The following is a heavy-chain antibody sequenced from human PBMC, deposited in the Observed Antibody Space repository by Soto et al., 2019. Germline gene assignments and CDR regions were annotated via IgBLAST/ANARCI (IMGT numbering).Heavy chain of an antibody. D-gene: IGHD3-16*01. Sequence: QVLVVQSGAEVKKPGSSVKVSCKVSGGTFNLYAMSWVRQAPGQGLEWMGGIIPCFNTAKYAQKFQGRVTITADESTSTAYKELSSLRSEDTAVYFCASGPFTLRGTDFDNWGQGPLVTVSS. CDR1: GGTFNLYA. J-gene: IGHJ4*02. CDR3: ASGPFTLRGTDFDN. CDR2: IIPCFNTA. V-gene: IGHV1-69*01.